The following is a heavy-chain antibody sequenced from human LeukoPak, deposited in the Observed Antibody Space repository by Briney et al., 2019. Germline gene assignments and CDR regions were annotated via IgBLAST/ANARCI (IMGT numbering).Heavy chain of an antibody. Sequence: KSSETLSLTCTVSGGSISSGGYYWSWIRQHPGKGLEWIGYIYYSGSTYYNPSLKSRVAISVDTSKNQFSLKLSSVTAADTAVYYCARDSRSSSWDYFDYWGQGTLVTVSS. CDR3: ARDSRSSSWDYFDY. D-gene: IGHD6-13*01. J-gene: IGHJ4*02. CDR1: GGSISSGGYY. V-gene: IGHV4-31*03. CDR2: IYYSGST.